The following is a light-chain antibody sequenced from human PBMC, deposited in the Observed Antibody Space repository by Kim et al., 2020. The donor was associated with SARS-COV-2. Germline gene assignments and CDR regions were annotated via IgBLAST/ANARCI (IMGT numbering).Light chain of an antibody. CDR3: QHYSTLLSVT. CDR2: DAS. CDR1: DDSGNY. Sequence: SEGDRITFPCRASDDSGNYLNWYQQRLGKAPKLLVYDASNLEAGVPSRFSGSGSGTDFSLTISGLQPEDFATYYCQHYSTLLSVTFGGGTKVDIK. V-gene: IGKV1-33*01. J-gene: IGKJ4*01.